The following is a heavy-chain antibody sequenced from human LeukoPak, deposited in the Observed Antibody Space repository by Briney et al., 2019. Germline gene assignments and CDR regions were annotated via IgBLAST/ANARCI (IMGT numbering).Heavy chain of an antibody. CDR1: GCSISSYY. Sequence: PSETLSLTCTASGCSISSYYWSWIRQPPGKGLEWIGYIYYSGYTNYNPSLKSRVTISVDTSKNQFSLKLSSVTAADTAVYYCARTTMVRGTYYMDVWGKGTTVTISS. CDR3: ARTTMVRGTYYMDV. V-gene: IGHV4-59*01. J-gene: IGHJ6*03. D-gene: IGHD3-10*01. CDR2: IYYSGYT.